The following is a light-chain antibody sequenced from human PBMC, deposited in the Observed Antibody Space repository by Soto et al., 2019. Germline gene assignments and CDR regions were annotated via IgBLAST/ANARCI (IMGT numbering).Light chain of an antibody. CDR3: QQYYSTPRT. Sequence: DIVMTQSPDSLAVSVGERATINCKSSQSVLYSSSNKNYLAWYQQKPGQPPKLLIYWASTRESGVPDRFSGSGSGTDFTLTISSLQAEDVAVYYCQQYYSTPRTFGQGTKVEIK. CDR2: WAS. CDR1: QSVLYSSSNKNY. J-gene: IGKJ1*01. V-gene: IGKV4-1*01.